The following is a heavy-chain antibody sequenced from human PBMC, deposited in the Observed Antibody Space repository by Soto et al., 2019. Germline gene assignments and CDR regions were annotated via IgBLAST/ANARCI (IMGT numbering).Heavy chain of an antibody. CDR3: GRGRSGQIVVFY. D-gene: IGHD5-12*01. CDR1: GYTFTSYY. J-gene: IGHJ4*02. V-gene: IGHV1-2*02. CDR2: INPITGGT. Sequence: SVQVSCKASGYTFTSYYIHWVRQAPGQGLEWMGWINPITGGTNYAPKFQGRVTMTRDTSITTVYMELSNLSPDDTAVYYCGRGRSGQIVVFYWGQGTPVTVSS.